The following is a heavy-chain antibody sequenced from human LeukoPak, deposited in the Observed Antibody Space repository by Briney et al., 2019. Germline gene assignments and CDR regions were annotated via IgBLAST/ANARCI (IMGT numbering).Heavy chain of an antibody. CDR3: ARGVSGTVLYYYYYGMDV. D-gene: IGHD1-1*01. CDR2: INHSGST. V-gene: IGHV4-34*01. J-gene: IGHJ6*02. Sequence: PSETLSLTCAVYGGSFSGYYWSWIRQPPGKGLGWIGEINHSGSTNYNPSLKSRVTISVDTSKNQFSLKLSSVTAADTAVYYCARGVSGTVLYYYYYGMDVWGQGTTVTVSS. CDR1: GGSFSGYY.